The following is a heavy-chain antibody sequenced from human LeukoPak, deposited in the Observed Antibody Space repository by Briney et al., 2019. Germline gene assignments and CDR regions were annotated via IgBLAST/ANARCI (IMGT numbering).Heavy chain of an antibody. V-gene: IGHV3-23*01. CDR1: GFTFSSYA. J-gene: IGHJ4*02. D-gene: IGHD4-17*01. CDR2: ISGSGGST. Sequence: GGSLRLSCAASGFTFSSYAMSWVRQAPGKGLEWASAISGSGGSTYYADSVKGRFTISRDNSKNTLYLQMNSLRAEDTAVYYCAKDHGDYESYYFDYWGQGTLVTVSS. CDR3: AKDHGDYESYYFDY.